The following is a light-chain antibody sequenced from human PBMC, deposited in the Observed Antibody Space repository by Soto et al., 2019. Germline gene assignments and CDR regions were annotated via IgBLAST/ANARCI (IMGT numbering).Light chain of an antibody. CDR1: QTIHSW. V-gene: IGKV1-5*03. J-gene: IGKJ2*01. Sequence: DIQMTQSPSTLSASAGDRVTITCRASQTIHSWFAWYQHKPGKAPKLQIYKASSLESGVPSRFSGSGSGTEFTLNISSLQPDDVATYYCQQYNRYSYTFGQGTKLEIK. CDR3: QQYNRYSYT. CDR2: KAS.